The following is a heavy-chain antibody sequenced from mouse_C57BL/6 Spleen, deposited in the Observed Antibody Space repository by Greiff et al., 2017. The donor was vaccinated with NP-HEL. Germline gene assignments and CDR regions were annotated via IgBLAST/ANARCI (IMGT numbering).Heavy chain of an antibody. J-gene: IGHJ3*01. D-gene: IGHD2-2*01. CDR3: ARKGYGYDKVWFAY. Sequence: VHLVESGPGLVQPSQSLSITCTVSGFSLTSYGVHWVRQSPGKGLEWLGVIWSGGSTDYNAAFISRLSISKDNSKSQVFFKMNSLQADDTAIYYCARKGYGYDKVWFAYWGQGTLVTVSA. V-gene: IGHV2-2*01. CDR2: IWSGGST. CDR1: GFSLTSYG.